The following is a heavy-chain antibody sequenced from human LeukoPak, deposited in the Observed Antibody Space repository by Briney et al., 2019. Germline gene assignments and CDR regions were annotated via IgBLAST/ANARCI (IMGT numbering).Heavy chain of an antibody. J-gene: IGHJ4*02. CDR1: GFTFSSYE. CDR3: AKAQNYYDSSGYYSHYFDY. Sequence: PGGSLRLSCAASGFTFSSYEMNWVRQAPGKGLEWVSYISSSGSTIYYADSVKGRFTISRDNSKNTLYLQMNSLRAEDTAVYYCAKAQNYYDSSGYYSHYFDYWGQGTLVTVSS. CDR2: ISSSGSTI. D-gene: IGHD3-22*01. V-gene: IGHV3-48*03.